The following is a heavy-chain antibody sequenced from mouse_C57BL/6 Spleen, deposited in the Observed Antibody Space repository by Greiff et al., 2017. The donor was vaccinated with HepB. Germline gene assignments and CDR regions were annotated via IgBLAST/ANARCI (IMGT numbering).Heavy chain of an antibody. CDR3: ARTPPTVVSYWYFDV. D-gene: IGHD1-1*01. Sequence: VQLVESGPGLMQPSQSLSITCTVSGFSLTSYGVHWVRQSPGKGLEWLGVIWSGGSTDYNAAFISRLSISKDNSKSQVFVKMNSLQADDTAIYYCARTPPTVVSYWYFDVWGTGTTVTVSS. CDR1: GFSLTSYG. V-gene: IGHV2-2*01. CDR2: IWSGGST. J-gene: IGHJ1*03.